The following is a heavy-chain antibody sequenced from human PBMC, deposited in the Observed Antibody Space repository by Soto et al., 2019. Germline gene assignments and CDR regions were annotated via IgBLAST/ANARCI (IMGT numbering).Heavy chain of an antibody. CDR1: GFTFSDYA. CDR2: VSHDGRNT. CDR3: AKGGRQWLVTSDFNY. J-gene: IGHJ4*02. D-gene: IGHD6-19*01. Sequence: VQLVESGGGVVQPGRSLRLSCAASGFTFSDYAMHWVHQAPAKGLVWVAVVSHDGRNTHYADAVKGRLTISGDSSTNTVSLEMTSLRAEDTAVYYCAKGGRQWLVTSDFNYWGQGALVTVSS. V-gene: IGHV3-30*18.